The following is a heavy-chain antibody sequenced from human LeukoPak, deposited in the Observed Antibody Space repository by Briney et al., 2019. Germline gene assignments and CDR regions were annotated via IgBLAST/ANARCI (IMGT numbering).Heavy chain of an antibody. V-gene: IGHV1-69*13. Sequence: SVKVSCKASGYTVTSYAISWVRHAPGQGLEWMGISIPIFGTANYAQKFQGRVTITADESTSTAYMGLSSLRSEDTAVYYCARFLSIVVVPAAIGGWFDPWGQGTLVTVSS. J-gene: IGHJ5*02. CDR1: GYTVTSYA. D-gene: IGHD2-2*01. CDR3: ARFLSIVVVPAAIGGWFDP. CDR2: SIPIFGTA.